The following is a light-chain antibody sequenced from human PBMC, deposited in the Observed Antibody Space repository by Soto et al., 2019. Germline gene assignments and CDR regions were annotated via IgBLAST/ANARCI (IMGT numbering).Light chain of an antibody. Sequence: QSVLTQPPSASGTPGQRVTISCSGSSSNIGNFYVYWYQQLPGTAPKLVIYKNNQRPLGVPDRFSGSKSGTSASLAISGLRSEDEADYYCAAWDDSLSGPGVFGGGTKLTVL. CDR1: SSNIGNFY. V-gene: IGLV1-47*01. CDR3: AAWDDSLSGPGV. J-gene: IGLJ7*01. CDR2: KNN.